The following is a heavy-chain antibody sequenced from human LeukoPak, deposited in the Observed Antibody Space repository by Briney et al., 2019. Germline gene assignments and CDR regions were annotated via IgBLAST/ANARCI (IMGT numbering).Heavy chain of an antibody. Sequence: GGSLRPSCAASGFTFSNYWMSWVRQAPGKGLEWVANINPDGSEKYSVDSVTGRFTISRDNAENTMFLQMNTLRADDSAVYYCARDLAAWDVWGKGTTVTVSS. CDR1: GFTFSNYW. CDR3: ARDLAAWDV. J-gene: IGHJ6*04. V-gene: IGHV3-7*01. CDR2: INPDGSEK.